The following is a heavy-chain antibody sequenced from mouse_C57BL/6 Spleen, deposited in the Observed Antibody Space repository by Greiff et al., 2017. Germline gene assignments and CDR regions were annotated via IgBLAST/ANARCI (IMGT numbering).Heavy chain of an antibody. Sequence: QVQLKESGAELARPGASVKLSCKASGYTFTSYGISWVKQRTGQGLEWIGEIYPRSGNTYYNEKFKGKATLTADKSSSTAYMELRSLTSEDSAVYFCAREGITTVVDRFAYWGQGTLVTVSA. J-gene: IGHJ3*01. D-gene: IGHD1-1*01. CDR3: AREGITTVVDRFAY. CDR1: GYTFTSYG. V-gene: IGHV1-81*01. CDR2: IYPRSGNT.